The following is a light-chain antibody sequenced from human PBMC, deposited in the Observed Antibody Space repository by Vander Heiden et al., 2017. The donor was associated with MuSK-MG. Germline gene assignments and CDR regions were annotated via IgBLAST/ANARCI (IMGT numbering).Light chain of an antibody. J-gene: IGLJ2*01. CDR2: EDS. Sequence: SYELTQPPSVSVSPGQTATISCSGDKLGDKYVSWYQQKPGKSPRLVIYEDSKRPSGIPERFSGSNSGNTATLTITGTQAVEEADYYCRVWDSNTLVFGGGTKLTVL. CDR1: KLGDKY. V-gene: IGLV3-1*01. CDR3: RVWDSNTLV.